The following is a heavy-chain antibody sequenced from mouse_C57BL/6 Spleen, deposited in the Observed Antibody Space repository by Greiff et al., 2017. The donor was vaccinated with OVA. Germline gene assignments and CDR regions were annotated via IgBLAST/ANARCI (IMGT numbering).Heavy chain of an antibody. J-gene: IGHJ1*03. CDR2: INPGSGGT. D-gene: IGHD1-1*01. V-gene: IGHV1-54*01. CDR3: ARGGITTVVDWYFDV. Sequence: QVHVKQSGAELVRPGTSVKVSCKASGYAFTNYLIEWVKQRPGQGLEWIGVINPGSGGTNYNEKFKGKATLTADKSSSTAYMQLSSLTSEDSAVYFCARGGITTVVDWYFDVWGTGTTVTVSS. CDR1: GYAFTNYL.